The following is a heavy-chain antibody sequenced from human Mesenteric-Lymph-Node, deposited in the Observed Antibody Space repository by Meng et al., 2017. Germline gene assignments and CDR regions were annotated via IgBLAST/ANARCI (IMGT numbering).Heavy chain of an antibody. J-gene: IGHJ3*02. D-gene: IGHD3-10*01. CDR3: ARDPGFGAFDI. CDR1: GFTFSMSW. CDR2: INQDGSEK. V-gene: IGHV3-7*01. Sequence: GESLKISCAASGFTFSMSWMTWVRQAPGKGPEWVADINQDGSEKGHVDAVRGRFTISRDNAKNSLYLQLNSLKAEDTAVYYCARDPGFGAFDIWGQGTKVTVSS.